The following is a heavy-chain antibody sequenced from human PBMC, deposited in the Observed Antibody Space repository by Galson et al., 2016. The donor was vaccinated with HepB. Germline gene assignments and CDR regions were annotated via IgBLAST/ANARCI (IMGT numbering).Heavy chain of an antibody. CDR3: ATQLVPGSAS. CDR2: INTNSGGT. D-gene: IGHD1-1*01. V-gene: IGHV1-2*06. J-gene: IGHJ5*02. Sequence: SVKVSCKASGNTFTDYVSWVRQAPGQGLEWMGRINTNSGGTNYALAFHGRITMTRDTATRTLYMELRTLRSADTAVYYCATQLVPGSASWGQGTLVVVSS. CDR1: GNTFTDY.